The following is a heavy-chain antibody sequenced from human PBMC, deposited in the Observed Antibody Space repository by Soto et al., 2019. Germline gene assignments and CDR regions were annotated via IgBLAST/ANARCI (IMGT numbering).Heavy chain of an antibody. Sequence: SVKVSCKASGGTFSSYTISWVRQAPGQGLEWMGRIIPILGIANYARKFQGRVTITADKSTSTAYMELSSLRSEDTAVYYCAREVGGGDYYYYMDVWGKGTTVTVSS. CDR1: GGTFSSYT. J-gene: IGHJ6*03. V-gene: IGHV1-69*04. CDR3: AREVGGGDYYYYMDV. CDR2: IIPILGIA. D-gene: IGHD3-16*01.